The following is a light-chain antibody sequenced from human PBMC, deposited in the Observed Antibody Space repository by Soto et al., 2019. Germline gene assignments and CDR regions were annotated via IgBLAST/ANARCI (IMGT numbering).Light chain of an antibody. CDR3: AAWDDSLNAYV. Sequence: QSVLTQPPSVSGAPGQRVTLSCTGNTSNLGAGYDVHWYQQLPGAAPKLVIFGNRNRPSGVPERFSGSKSGTSASLAISGLQSEDEADYYCAAWDDSLNAYVFGTGTKLTVL. CDR2: GNR. CDR1: TSNLGAGYD. V-gene: IGLV1-40*01. J-gene: IGLJ1*01.